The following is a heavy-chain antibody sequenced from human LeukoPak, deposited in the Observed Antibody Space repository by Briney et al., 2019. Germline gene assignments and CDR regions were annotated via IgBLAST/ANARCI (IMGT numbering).Heavy chain of an antibody. V-gene: IGHV4-34*01. J-gene: IGHJ5*02. CDR2: INHSGST. Sequence: SETLSLTCAVYGGSFSGYYWSWIRQPPGKGLEWIGEINHSGSTNYNPSLKSRVTISVDTSKNQFSLKLSSVTAADTAVYYCARRPIIVVVPAAMMGWLDPWGQGTLVTVSS. D-gene: IGHD2-2*01. CDR3: ARRPIIVVVPAAMMGWLDP. CDR1: GGSFSGYY.